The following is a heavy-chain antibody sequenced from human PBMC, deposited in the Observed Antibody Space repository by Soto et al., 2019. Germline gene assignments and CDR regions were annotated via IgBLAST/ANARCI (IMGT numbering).Heavy chain of an antibody. CDR2: DSHDGRNT. CDR1: GFTFSNYA. Sequence: VQLVESGGGVVQPGRSLRLSCAASGFTFSNYAMHWVRQAPGKGLVWGEVDSHDGRNTHYADPVKGRFTISRDRSKNTVSLEMPSVRVEATVVYYCAKGGRQWLVTSGFNYWGQGALVSVSS. J-gene: IGHJ4*02. D-gene: IGHD6-19*01. CDR3: AKGGRQWLVTSGFNY. V-gene: IGHV3-30*18.